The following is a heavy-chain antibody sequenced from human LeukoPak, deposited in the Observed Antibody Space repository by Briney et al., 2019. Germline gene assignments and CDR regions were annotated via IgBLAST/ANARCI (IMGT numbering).Heavy chain of an antibody. CDR1: GGSISSYY. CDR3: ARGTYCTNGVCLDY. D-gene: IGHD2-8*01. J-gene: IGHJ4*02. CDR2: IYYSGST. V-gene: IGHV4-59*01. Sequence: SETLSLTCTVSGGSISSYYWSWIRQPPGKGLEWIGYIYYSGSTNYNPSLKSRVTISVDTSKNQFSLKLSSVTAADTAVYYCARGTYCTNGVCLDYWSQGTLVTVSS.